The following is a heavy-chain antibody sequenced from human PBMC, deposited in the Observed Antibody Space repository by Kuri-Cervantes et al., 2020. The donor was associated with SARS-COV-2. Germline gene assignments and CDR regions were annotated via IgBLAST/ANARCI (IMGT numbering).Heavy chain of an antibody. Sequence: GESLKISCAASGFTFSSYGMHWVRQAPGKGLEWVAFIRYDGSNKYYADSVKGRFTISRDNSKNTLYLQMNSLRAEDTAVHYCAKHSEDHYYYYYYYMDVWGKGTTVTVSS. D-gene: IGHD1-14*01. J-gene: IGHJ6*03. CDR2: IRYDGSNK. V-gene: IGHV3-30*02. CDR1: GFTFSSYG. CDR3: AKHSEDHYYYYYYYMDV.